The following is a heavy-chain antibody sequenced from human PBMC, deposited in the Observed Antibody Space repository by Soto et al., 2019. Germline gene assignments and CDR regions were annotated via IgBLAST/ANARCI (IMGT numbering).Heavy chain of an antibody. Sequence: QVQLVQSGAEVKKPGASVKVSCKASGYTFTSYDINWVRQATGQGLEWMGWMNPNSGNTGYAQKFQGRVTMTRNTSISTAYMELGSLRSEDTAVYYCARSRYDFWSGYSPLYYYYMDVWGKGTTVTVSS. CDR3: ARSRYDFWSGYSPLYYYYMDV. CDR1: GYTFTSYD. V-gene: IGHV1-8*01. J-gene: IGHJ6*03. CDR2: MNPNSGNT. D-gene: IGHD3-3*01.